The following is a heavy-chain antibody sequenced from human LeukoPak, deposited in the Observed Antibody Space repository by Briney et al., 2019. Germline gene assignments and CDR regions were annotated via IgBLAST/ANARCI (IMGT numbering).Heavy chain of an antibody. J-gene: IGHJ5*02. D-gene: IGHD2-2*01. Sequence: ASVKVSCKASGGTFSTYAITWVRQAPGQGLEWMGGIIPIFGTANYAQKFQGRVTITADESTRTAYMELSSLRSEDTAVYYCARDRYCSSSSCRVWFDPWGQGTLVTVSS. CDR3: ARDRYCSSSSCRVWFDP. CDR1: GGTFSTYA. CDR2: IIPIFGTA. V-gene: IGHV1-69*13.